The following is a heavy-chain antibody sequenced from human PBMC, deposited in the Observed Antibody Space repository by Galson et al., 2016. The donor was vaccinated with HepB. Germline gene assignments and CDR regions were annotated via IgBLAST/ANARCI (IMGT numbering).Heavy chain of an antibody. V-gene: IGHV4-34*01. J-gene: IGHJ3*02. CDR1: GGSLSGFY. CDR3: ARSLPYDALHI. Sequence: SETLSLTCAVSGGSLSGFYWSWIRQAPGKGLEWIGEIHRSGSTNYNPSLRSRVTMSVDTSKNQLSLRLGSVTAADTAIYYCARSLPYDALHIWGQGTVVTVSS. CDR2: IHRSGST.